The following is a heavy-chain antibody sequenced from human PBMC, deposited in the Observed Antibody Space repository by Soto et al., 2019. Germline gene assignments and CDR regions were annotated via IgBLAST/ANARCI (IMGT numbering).Heavy chain of an antibody. Sequence: GGSLRLSCAASGFTFSSYGMHWVRQAPGKGLEWVAVISYDGSNEYYADSVKGRFTISRDNSKNTLYLQMNSLRAEDTAVYNCAKGSSSWYHPLFDYWGQGSLVTVSS. D-gene: IGHD6-13*01. V-gene: IGHV3-30*18. J-gene: IGHJ4*02. CDR3: AKGSSSWYHPLFDY. CDR1: GFTFSSYG. CDR2: ISYDGSNE.